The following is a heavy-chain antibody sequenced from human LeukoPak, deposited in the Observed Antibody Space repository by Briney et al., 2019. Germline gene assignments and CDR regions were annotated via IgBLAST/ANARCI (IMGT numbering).Heavy chain of an antibody. D-gene: IGHD3-22*01. Sequence: PGGSLRLSCTTSGFTFGDYAMSWVRQAPGKGLEWVSFIRRKAHGGTTEYAASVKGRLSSSRDDSKSIAYLQMNSLKTEDTAVYFCTRVTYYYDNSGYFHFDSWGQGSLVTVSS. CDR3: TRVTYYYDNSGYFHFDS. V-gene: IGHV3-49*04. CDR1: GFTFGDYA. J-gene: IGHJ4*02. CDR2: IRRKAHGGTT.